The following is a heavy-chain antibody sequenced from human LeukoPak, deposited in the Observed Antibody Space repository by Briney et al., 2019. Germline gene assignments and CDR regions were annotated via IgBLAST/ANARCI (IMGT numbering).Heavy chain of an antibody. CDR1: GYTFTGYY. V-gene: IGHV1-2*02. CDR3: ARGPQQLVRDGGFDP. D-gene: IGHD6-13*01. J-gene: IGHJ5*02. Sequence: ASVKVSCKASGYTFTGYYMHWVRQPPGQGLEWMGWINPNSGGTNYAQKSQGRVTMTRDTSISTAYMELSRLRSDDTAVYYCARGPQQLVRDGGFDPWGQGTLVTVSS. CDR2: INPNSGGT.